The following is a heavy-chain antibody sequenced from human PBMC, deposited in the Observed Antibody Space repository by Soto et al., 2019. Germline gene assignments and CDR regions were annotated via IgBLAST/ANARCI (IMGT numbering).Heavy chain of an antibody. CDR1: GFTFSSYW. V-gene: IGHV3-74*01. J-gene: IGHJ6*02. CDR2: INSDGSST. Sequence: GGSLRLSCAASGFTFSSYWMHWVRQAPGKGLVWVSRINSDGSSTSYADSVKGRFTISRDNAKNTLYLQMNSLRAEDTAVYYCARTSGSYYYYYGMDAWGQGTTVTVSS. D-gene: IGHD1-26*01. CDR3: ARTSGSYYYYYGMDA.